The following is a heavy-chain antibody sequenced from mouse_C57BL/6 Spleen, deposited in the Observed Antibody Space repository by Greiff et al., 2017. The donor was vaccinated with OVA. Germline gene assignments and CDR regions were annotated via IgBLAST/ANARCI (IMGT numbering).Heavy chain of an antibody. J-gene: IGHJ3*01. CDR2: IRLKSDNYAT. V-gene: IGHV6-3*01. D-gene: IGHD1-1*01. Sequence: DVKLQESGGGLVQPGGSMKLSCVASGFTFSNYWMNWVRQSPEKGLEWVAQIRLKSDNYATHYAESVKGRFTISRDDSKSSVYLQMNNLRAEDTGIYYCSHGSSSFAYWGQGTLVTVSA. CDR1: GFTFSNYW. CDR3: SHGSSSFAY.